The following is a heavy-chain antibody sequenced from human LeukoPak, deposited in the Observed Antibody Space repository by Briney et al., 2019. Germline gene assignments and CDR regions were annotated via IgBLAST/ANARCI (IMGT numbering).Heavy chain of an antibody. CDR2: IDPDGST. D-gene: IGHD2/OR15-2a*01. CDR1: GLTFSTYW. CDR3: ASFRNTDI. Sequence: GGSLRLSCAASGLTFSTYWMHWVRQAPGKGLVWVSRIDPDGSTVYADSVRGRFTICRDNATNTLYLKMKSMRVEDTAVYYCASFRNTDIWGQGTTVTVSP. V-gene: IGHV3-74*01. J-gene: IGHJ3*02.